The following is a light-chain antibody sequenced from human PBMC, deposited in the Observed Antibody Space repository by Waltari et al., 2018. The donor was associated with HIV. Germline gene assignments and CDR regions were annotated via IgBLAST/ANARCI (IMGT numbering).Light chain of an antibody. Sequence: QSALTQPPSASGSPGQSVTISCTGTSSDIGAYNYVSWFQQHPGKAPKLMIFDVSRRPSGVSDRLSGSKSGNTASLTVSGLQAEDEADYYCASHAGSKDVFGGGTKLTVL. CDR1: SSDIGAYNY. CDR3: ASHAGSKDV. J-gene: IGLJ2*01. CDR2: DVS. V-gene: IGLV2-8*01.